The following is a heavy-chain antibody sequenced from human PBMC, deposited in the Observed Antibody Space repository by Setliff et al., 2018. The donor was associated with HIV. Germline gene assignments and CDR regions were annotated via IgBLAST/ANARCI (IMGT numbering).Heavy chain of an antibody. D-gene: IGHD6-13*01. Sequence: PSETLSLTCAVSGYSISSDYYWGWIRQPPEKGLEWIGSTYHSGTTYYNPSLKSRVTISVDTSKNQFSLRLTSVTAADTAVYFCARGRGSSSSWPIDYWGQGTLVTVSS. CDR3: ARGRGSSSSWPIDY. J-gene: IGHJ4*02. CDR2: TYHSGTT. V-gene: IGHV4-38-2*01. CDR1: GYSISSDYY.